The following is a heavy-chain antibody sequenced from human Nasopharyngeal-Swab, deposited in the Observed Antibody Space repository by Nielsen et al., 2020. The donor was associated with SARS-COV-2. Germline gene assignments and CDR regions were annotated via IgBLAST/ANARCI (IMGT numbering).Heavy chain of an antibody. CDR2: ISYDGSNK. Sequence: GGSLRLSCAASGFTFSSYAMHWVRQAPGKGLEWVALISYDGSNKYYADSVKGRFTISRDNSKNTLYLQMNSLRAEDTAVYYCARSKGGTYYYGMDVWGQGTTVTVSS. V-gene: IGHV3-30-3*01. D-gene: IGHD6-25*01. CDR3: ARSKGGTYYYGMDV. CDR1: GFTFSSYA. J-gene: IGHJ6*02.